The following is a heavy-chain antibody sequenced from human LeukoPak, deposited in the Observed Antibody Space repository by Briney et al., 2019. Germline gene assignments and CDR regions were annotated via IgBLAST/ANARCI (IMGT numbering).Heavy chain of an antibody. V-gene: IGHV3-53*01. D-gene: IGHD1-1*01. CDR1: GFTVSSSY. CDR2: IYSGGFT. J-gene: IGHJ4*02. CDR3: AKTGNPATGDY. Sequence: PGGSLRLSCAASGFTVSSSYTSWVRQAPGKGLEWVSVIYSGGFTYYADSVKGRFTISRDNSKNTLYLQMNSLRAEDTAVYYCAKTGNPATGDYWGQGSLVTVSS.